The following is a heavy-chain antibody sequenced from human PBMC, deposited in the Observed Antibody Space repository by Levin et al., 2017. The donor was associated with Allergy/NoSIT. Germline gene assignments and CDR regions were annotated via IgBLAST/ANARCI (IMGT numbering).Heavy chain of an antibody. J-gene: IGHJ6*02. CDR1: GFTFSSYS. Sequence: PGGSLRLSCAASGFTFSSYSMNWVRQAPGKGLEWVSSISSSSSYIYYADSVKGRFTISRDNAKNSLYLQMNSLRAEDTAVYYCARDWGVGDFWIGDYGMDVWGQGITVTVSS. CDR3: ARDWGVGDFWIGDYGMDV. V-gene: IGHV3-21*01. D-gene: IGHD3-3*01. CDR2: ISSSSSYI.